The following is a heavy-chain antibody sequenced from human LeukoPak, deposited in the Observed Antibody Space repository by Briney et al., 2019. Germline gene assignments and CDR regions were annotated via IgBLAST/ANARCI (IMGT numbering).Heavy chain of an antibody. V-gene: IGHV3-30*18. CDR2: ISYDGSNK. J-gene: IGHJ4*02. CDR3: AKVAHVVVVAATPANFDY. CDR1: GFTFSSYG. Sequence: GRSLRLSCAASGFTFSSYGMHWVRQAPGKGLEWVAVISYDGSNKYYADSVKGRFTISRDNSKNTLYLQMNSLRAEDTAVYYCAKVAHVVVVAATPANFDYWGQGTLVTVSS. D-gene: IGHD2-15*01.